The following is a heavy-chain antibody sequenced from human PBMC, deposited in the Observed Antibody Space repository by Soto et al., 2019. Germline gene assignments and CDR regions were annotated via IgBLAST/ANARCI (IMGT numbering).Heavy chain of an antibody. CDR2: INPSGGST. V-gene: IGHV1-46*03. Sequence: GASVKVSCKASGYTFTSYYMHWVRQAPGQGLEWMGIINPSGGSTSYAQKFQGRVTMTRDTSTSTVYMELSSLRSEDTAVYYCAICTNGVCYKGGYFDYWGQGTLVTVSS. CDR1: GYTFTSYY. CDR3: AICTNGVCYKGGYFDY. D-gene: IGHD2-8*01. J-gene: IGHJ4*02.